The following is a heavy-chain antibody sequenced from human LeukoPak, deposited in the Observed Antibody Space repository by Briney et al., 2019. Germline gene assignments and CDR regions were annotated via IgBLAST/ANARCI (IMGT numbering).Heavy chain of an antibody. D-gene: IGHD6-13*01. CDR3: ARHEGGIAASGYYYYYGMDV. Sequence: SETLSLTCAVSGGSISSGGYSWSWTRQPPGKGLEWIGYIYHSGSTYYNPSHKSRVTISVDTSKNQFSLKLSSVTAADTAVYYCARHEGGIAASGYYYYYGMDVWGQGTTVTVSS. CDR2: IYHSGST. J-gene: IGHJ6*02. CDR1: GGSISSGGYS. V-gene: IGHV4-30-2*01.